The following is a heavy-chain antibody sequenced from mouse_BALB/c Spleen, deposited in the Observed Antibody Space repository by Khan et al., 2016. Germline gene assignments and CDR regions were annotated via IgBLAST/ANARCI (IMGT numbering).Heavy chain of an antibody. Sequence: QIQLVQSGPELKKPGETVKISCKASVYTFTNYGMNWVKQAPGKGLKWMGWINTYTGEPTYADDFTGRFAFSLETSASTAYLQINNLKNEDTATYFCARSYYGSSYYFDYWGQGTTLTVSS. CDR3: ARSYYGSSYYFDY. CDR2: INTYTGEP. D-gene: IGHD1-1*01. J-gene: IGHJ2*01. V-gene: IGHV9-3-1*01. CDR1: VYTFTNYG.